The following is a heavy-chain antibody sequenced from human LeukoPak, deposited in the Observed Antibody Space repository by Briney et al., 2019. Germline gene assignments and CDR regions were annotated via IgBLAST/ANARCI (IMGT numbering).Heavy chain of an antibody. J-gene: IGHJ3*01. V-gene: IGHV4-39*01. CDR2: IYCSGNT. Sequence: SETLSLTCTVSGGSISSSNYYWGWIRQPPGKGLEWIGSIYCSGNTYYNPSLKSRVTISVDTSKNQFPLKLTSVTAADTAVYYCAHFKGGSFDFWGQGTMVTVPS. D-gene: IGHD1-26*01. CDR1: GGSISSSNYY. CDR3: AHFKGGSFDF.